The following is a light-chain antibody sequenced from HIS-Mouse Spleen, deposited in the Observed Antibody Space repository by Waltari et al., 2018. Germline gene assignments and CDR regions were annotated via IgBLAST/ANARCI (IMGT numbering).Light chain of an antibody. J-gene: IGLJ2*01. V-gene: IGLV3-10*01. Sequence: SYELTQPPSVSVSPGQTARITCSGDALPKKYAYWYQQKSGQAPVLVIYEDSKRPSGSPEGFSGDSSGTMATLTISGAQVEDEADYYCYSTDSSGNHRVFGGGTKLTVL. CDR2: EDS. CDR1: ALPKKY. CDR3: YSTDSSGNHRV.